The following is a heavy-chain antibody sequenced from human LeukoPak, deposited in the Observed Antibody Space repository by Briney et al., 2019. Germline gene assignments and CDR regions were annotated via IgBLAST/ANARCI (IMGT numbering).Heavy chain of an antibody. J-gene: IGHJ3*02. V-gene: IGHV1-69*05. Sequence: SVKVSCKASGGTFSSYAISWVRQAPGQGLEWMGGIIPIFGTANYAQKFQGRVTITTDESTSTAYMELSSLRAEDTAVYYRARATPDAFDIWGQGTMVTVSS. CDR1: GGTFSSYA. CDR3: ARATPDAFDI. CDR2: IIPIFGTA.